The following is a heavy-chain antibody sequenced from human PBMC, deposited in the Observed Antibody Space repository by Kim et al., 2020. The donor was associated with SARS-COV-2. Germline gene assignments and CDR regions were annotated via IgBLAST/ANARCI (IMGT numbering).Heavy chain of an antibody. CDR1: GGSFSGYY. D-gene: IGHD6-13*01. J-gene: IGHJ4*02. CDR2: INHSGST. CDR3: ARGLGYSSSWYEYYFDY. Sequence: SETLSLTCAVYGGSFSGYYWSWIRQPPGKGLEWIGEINHSGSTNYNPSLKSRVTISVDTSKNQFSLKLSSVTAADTAVYYCARGLGYSSSWYEYYFDYWGQGTLVTVSS. V-gene: IGHV4-34*01.